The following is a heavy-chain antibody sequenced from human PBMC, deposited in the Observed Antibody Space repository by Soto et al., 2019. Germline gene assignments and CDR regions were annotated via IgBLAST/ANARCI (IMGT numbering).Heavy chain of an antibody. J-gene: IGHJ3*02. V-gene: IGHV3-23*01. CDR1: GFTFSSYA. Sequence: GSLRLSCAASGFTFSSYAMSWVRQAPGKGLEWVSAISGSGGSTYYADSVKGRFTISRDNSKNTLYLQMNSLRAEDTAVYYCAKSKKVPYCSGGSCWTKDAVDIWGQGTMVTVSS. CDR3: AKSKKVPYCSGGSCWTKDAVDI. D-gene: IGHD2-15*01. CDR2: ISGSGGST.